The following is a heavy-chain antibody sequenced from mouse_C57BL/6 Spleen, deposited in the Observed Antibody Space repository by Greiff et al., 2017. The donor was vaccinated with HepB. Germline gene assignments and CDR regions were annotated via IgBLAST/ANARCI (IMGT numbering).Heavy chain of an antibody. Sequence: QVQLQQSGPELVKPGASVKISCKASGYAFSSSWMNWVKQRPGKGLEWIGRIYPGDGDTNYNGKFKGKATLTADKSSSTAYMQLSSLTSEDAAVYFCARYYDYDDWYFDVWGTGTTVTVSS. CDR2: IYPGDGDT. V-gene: IGHV1-82*01. D-gene: IGHD2-4*01. CDR3: ARYYDYDDWYFDV. CDR1: GYAFSSSW. J-gene: IGHJ1*03.